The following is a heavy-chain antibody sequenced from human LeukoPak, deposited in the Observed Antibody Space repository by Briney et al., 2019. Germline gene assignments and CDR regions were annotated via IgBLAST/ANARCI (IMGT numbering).Heavy chain of an antibody. V-gene: IGHV1-2*02. CDR2: INPNSGGT. Sequence: GASVKVSCKASGYTFTGYYMHWVRQAPGQGLEWMGWINPNSGGTNYAQKFQGRVTMTRDTSISTAYMELSRLRSDDTAVYYCARGTGEGYSYGRYYFDYWGQGTVVTVSS. CDR3: ARGTGEGYSYGRYYFDY. D-gene: IGHD5-18*01. J-gene: IGHJ4*02. CDR1: GYTFTGYY.